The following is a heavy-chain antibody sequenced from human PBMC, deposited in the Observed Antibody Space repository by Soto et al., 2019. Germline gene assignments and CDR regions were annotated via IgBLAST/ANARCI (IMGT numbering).Heavy chain of an antibody. CDR2: INPSGGST. CDR3: ARTGPRDLAISLVPYYYYYGMDV. V-gene: IGHV1-46*01. Sequence: ASVKVSCKASGYTFTSYYMHWVRQAPGQGLEWMGIINPSGGSTSYAQKFQGRVTMTRDTSTNTVYMELSSLRSEDTAVYYCARTGPRDLAISLVPYYYYYGMDVWGQGTTVTVSS. J-gene: IGHJ6*02. D-gene: IGHD2-2*02. CDR1: GYTFTSYY.